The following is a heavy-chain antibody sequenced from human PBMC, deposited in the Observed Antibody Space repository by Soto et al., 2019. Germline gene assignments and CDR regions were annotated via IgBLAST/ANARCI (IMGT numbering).Heavy chain of an antibody. V-gene: IGHV4-4*02. Sequence: SETLSLTCAVSGGSISSSNWWSWVRQPPGKGLEWIGEIYHSGSTNYNPSLKSRVTISVDKSKNQFSLKLSSVTAADTAVYYCARAEDGSGYYYSLAFDIWGQGTMVTVSS. J-gene: IGHJ3*02. CDR3: ARAEDGSGYYYSLAFDI. CDR2: IYHSGST. CDR1: GGSISSSNW. D-gene: IGHD3-22*01.